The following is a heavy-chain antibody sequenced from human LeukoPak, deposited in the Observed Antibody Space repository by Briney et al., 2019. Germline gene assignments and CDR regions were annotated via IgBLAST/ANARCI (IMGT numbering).Heavy chain of an antibody. J-gene: IGHJ4*02. CDR3: ARHYIALRFLEWFPSSFDY. CDR2: IYHSGST. Sequence: SETLSLTCGVSGVSISSSYWWSWVRQPPGKGLEWIGEIYHSGSTNYNPSLKSRVTISVDKSKNQFSLKLSSVTAADTAVYYCARHYIALRFLEWFPSSFDYWGQGTLVTVSS. V-gene: IGHV4-4*02. D-gene: IGHD3-3*01. CDR1: GVSISSSYW.